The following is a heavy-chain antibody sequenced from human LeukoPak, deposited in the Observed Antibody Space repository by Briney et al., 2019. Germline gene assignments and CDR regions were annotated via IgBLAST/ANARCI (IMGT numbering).Heavy chain of an antibody. Sequence: ASVKVSCKASGYTFTSYYMHWVRQAPGQGLEWMGIINPSGGSTGYAQKFQSRLTMTRDTSTSTVYMELSSLRSEDTAVYYCASKDAGSSQFDYWGQGTLVTVSS. D-gene: IGHD2-15*01. CDR2: INPSGGST. CDR1: GYTFTSYY. CDR3: ASKDAGSSQFDY. J-gene: IGHJ4*02. V-gene: IGHV1-46*01.